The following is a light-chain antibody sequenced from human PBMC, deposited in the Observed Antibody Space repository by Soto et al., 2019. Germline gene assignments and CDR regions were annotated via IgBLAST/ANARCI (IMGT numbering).Light chain of an antibody. J-gene: IGKJ5*01. CDR1: QSVNNNF. V-gene: IGKV3-20*01. CDR2: AAS. Sequence: SPGTLSLSPGERVTLSCRASQSVNNNFLSWYQQKPGQAPRLLMYAASSGATGIPDRFSGSGSGTDFTLTINRLEPEDFGVYSCQCYGNSRIPFGQGTRLEIK. CDR3: QCYGNSRIP.